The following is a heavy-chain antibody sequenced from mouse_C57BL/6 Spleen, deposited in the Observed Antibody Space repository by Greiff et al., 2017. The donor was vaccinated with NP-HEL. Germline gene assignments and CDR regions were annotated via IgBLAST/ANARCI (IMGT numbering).Heavy chain of an antibody. V-gene: IGHV3-6*01. J-gene: IGHJ3*01. CDR3: ARGGYYDYDAWFAY. D-gene: IGHD2-4*01. CDR2: ISYDGSH. Sequence: ESGPGLVKPSQSLSLTCSVTGYSITSGYYWNWIRQFPGNKLEWMGYISYDGSHNYNPSLKNRISITRDTSKNQFFLKLNSVTTEDTATYYCARGGYYDYDAWFAYWGQGTLVTVSA. CDR1: GYSITSGYY.